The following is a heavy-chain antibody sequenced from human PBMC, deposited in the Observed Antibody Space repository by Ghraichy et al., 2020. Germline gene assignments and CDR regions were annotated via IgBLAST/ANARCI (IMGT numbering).Heavy chain of an antibody. CDR1: GGSISSGGYY. CDR2: IYYSGST. Sequence: SETLSLTCTVSGGSISSGGYYWSWIRQHPGKGLEWIGYIYYSGSTYYNPSLKSRVTISVDTSKNQFSLKLSSVTAADTAVYYCARESSPNWGHYDAFDIWGQGTMVTVSS. J-gene: IGHJ3*02. V-gene: IGHV4-31*03. CDR3: ARESSPNWGHYDAFDI. D-gene: IGHD7-27*01.